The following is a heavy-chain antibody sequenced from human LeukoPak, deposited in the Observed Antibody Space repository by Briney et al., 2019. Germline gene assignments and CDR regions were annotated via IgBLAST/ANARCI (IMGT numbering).Heavy chain of an antibody. CDR1: EFTFSRYS. J-gene: IGHJ3*02. V-gene: IGHV3-21*01. Sequence: PGGSLRLSCAASEFTFSRYSMDWVRQAPGKGLEWVSSISSSSIYIYYADSVKGRFTISRDSAKNSLYLQMNSLRAEDTAVYYCARGKGLIVALDAFDIWGQGTMVTVSS. CDR3: ARGKGLIVALDAFDI. CDR2: ISSSSIYI. D-gene: IGHD2/OR15-2a*01.